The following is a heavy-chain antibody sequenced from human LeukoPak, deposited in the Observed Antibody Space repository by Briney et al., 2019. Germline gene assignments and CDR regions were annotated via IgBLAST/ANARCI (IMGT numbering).Heavy chain of an antibody. Sequence: ASVKVSCKASGYTFTGYYMHWVRQAPGQGLEWMGWINPNGGGTHYTQNFQGRVTMTRDTSISTAYMELSRLRSDDTAVYYCARGGGPTSTVANWFDPWGPGTLVTVSS. J-gene: IGHJ5*02. CDR1: GYTFTGYY. CDR3: ARGGGPTSTVANWFDP. CDR2: INPNGGGT. D-gene: IGHD4-23*01. V-gene: IGHV1-2*02.